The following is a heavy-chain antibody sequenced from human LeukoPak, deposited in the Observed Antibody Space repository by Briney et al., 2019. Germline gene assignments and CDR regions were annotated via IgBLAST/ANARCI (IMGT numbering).Heavy chain of an antibody. CDR2: ISYDGSNK. CDR1: GFTFSSYA. Sequence: PGGSLRLSCAASGFTFSSYAMPWVRQAPGKGLEWVAVISYDGSNKYYADSVKGRFTISRDNSKNTLYLQMNSLRAEDTAVYYCAAPPVYCSGGSCYPGYYYGMDVWGQETTVTVSS. V-gene: IGHV3-30-3*01. D-gene: IGHD2-15*01. CDR3: AAPPVYCSGGSCYPGYYYGMDV. J-gene: IGHJ6*02.